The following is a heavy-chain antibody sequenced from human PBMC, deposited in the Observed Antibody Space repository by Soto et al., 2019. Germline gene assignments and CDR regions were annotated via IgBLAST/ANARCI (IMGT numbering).Heavy chain of an antibody. Sequence: GGSLRLSCAASGFTFRNYGMQWVRQAPGKGLEWVALISSDGNDRYYADSVKARFTISRDNSKNTLYLQMNSLRAEDTAVYYCAKGSSGWYFSGRNTYFDYWGPGTLVTVSS. V-gene: IGHV3-30*18. D-gene: IGHD6-19*01. CDR3: AKGSSGWYFSGRNTYFDY. J-gene: IGHJ4*02. CDR1: GFTFRNYG. CDR2: ISSDGNDR.